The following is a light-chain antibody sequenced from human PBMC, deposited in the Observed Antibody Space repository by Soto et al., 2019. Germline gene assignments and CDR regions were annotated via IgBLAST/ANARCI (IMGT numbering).Light chain of an antibody. CDR2: QDI. Sequence: SSELTQPPSVSVSPGQTASITCSGHKLGNKYACWYQRKPGQSPVLVIYQDIKRPSGIPERFSGSNSGNTATLTINGTQAMDEADYYCQAWDSSTVVFGGGTKLTVL. CDR1: KLGNKY. V-gene: IGLV3-1*01. J-gene: IGLJ2*01. CDR3: QAWDSSTVV.